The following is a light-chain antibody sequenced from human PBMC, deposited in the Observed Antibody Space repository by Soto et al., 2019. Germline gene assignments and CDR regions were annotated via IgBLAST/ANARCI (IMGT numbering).Light chain of an antibody. CDR1: QSVSSN. CDR3: QQYNNWPYT. J-gene: IGKJ2*01. V-gene: IGKV3-15*01. Sequence: EIVMTQSPVTLSVSPGERAALSCRASQSVSSNFAWYQQRPGQAPRLLIYGASTRATGIPARFSGSGSATEFTRTISSLQSEDFAVYYCQQYNNWPYTFGQGTKLEIK. CDR2: GAS.